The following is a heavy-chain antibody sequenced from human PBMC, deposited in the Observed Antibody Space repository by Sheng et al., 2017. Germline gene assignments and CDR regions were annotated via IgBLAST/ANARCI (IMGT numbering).Heavy chain of an antibody. J-gene: IGHJ5*02. D-gene: IGHD2-8*01. V-gene: IGHV4-59*12. Sequence: QVQLQESGPGLVKPSETLSLTCTVSGGSISSYYWSWIRQPPGKGLEWIGYIYYSGSTNYNPSLKSRVTISVDTSKNQFSLKLSSVTAADTAVYYCARAPTGGYCTNGVCYNAWFDPWGQGTLVTVSS. CDR1: GGSISSYY. CDR2: IYYSGST. CDR3: ARAPTGGYCTNGVCYNAWFDP.